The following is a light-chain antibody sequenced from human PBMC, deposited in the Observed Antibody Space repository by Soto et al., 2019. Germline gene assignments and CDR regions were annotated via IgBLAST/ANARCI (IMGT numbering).Light chain of an antibody. CDR3: QKYGSYPLT. J-gene: IGKJ4*01. Sequence: DIPMTQTPSSLSASVGDRVTITCRASQGIVYNLAWFQQKSGKAPKSLIYGATSLQTGVPSRFSGSGFGTEFTLTISSLQPEDFATYYCQKYGSYPLTFGGGTKLGI. V-gene: IGKV1-16*01. CDR2: GAT. CDR1: QGIVYN.